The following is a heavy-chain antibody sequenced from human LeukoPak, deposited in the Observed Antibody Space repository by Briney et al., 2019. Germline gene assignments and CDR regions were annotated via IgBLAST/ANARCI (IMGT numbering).Heavy chain of an antibody. CDR2: ISGSGANT. Sequence: GGSLRLSCEASGFSFSTYAMSWVRQAPGKGLEWVSSISGSGANTWYADSVKGQFTISRDNSKTTVYLQMNSLRAEDTAVYYCAKGMGDTLGVFDYWGQGTLVTVSS. V-gene: IGHV3-23*01. CDR1: GFSFSTYA. D-gene: IGHD1-26*01. CDR3: AKGMGDTLGVFDY. J-gene: IGHJ4*02.